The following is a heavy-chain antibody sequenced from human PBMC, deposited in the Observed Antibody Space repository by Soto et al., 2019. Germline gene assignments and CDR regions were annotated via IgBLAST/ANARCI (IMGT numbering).Heavy chain of an antibody. Sequence: ETLSLTCAVYGGSFSGYYWSWIRQPPGKGLEWIGEVNHSGSTNYNPSLKSRVTISVDTSKNQFSLKLSSVTAADTAVYYCARGWSGLVIIRFDPWGQGTLVTVSS. CDR1: GGSFSGYY. D-gene: IGHD3-9*01. V-gene: IGHV4-34*01. CDR2: VNHSGST. J-gene: IGHJ5*02. CDR3: ARGWSGLVIIRFDP.